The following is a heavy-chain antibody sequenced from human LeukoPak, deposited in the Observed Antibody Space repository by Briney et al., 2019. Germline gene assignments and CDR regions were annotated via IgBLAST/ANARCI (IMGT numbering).Heavy chain of an antibody. CDR2: ISDSSSYI. D-gene: IGHD2-15*01. CDR1: GFTFTSYA. CDR3: ARDNPQSLTDQKRDILDY. Sequence: NPGGSLRLSCVASGFTFTSYAMNWVRQAPGKGLEWVSSISDSSSYIYYADSVKGRFTISRDNAKNSLHLQMNSLRAEDTAVYYCARDNPQSLTDQKRDILDYWGQGTLVTVSS. J-gene: IGHJ4*02. V-gene: IGHV3-21*01.